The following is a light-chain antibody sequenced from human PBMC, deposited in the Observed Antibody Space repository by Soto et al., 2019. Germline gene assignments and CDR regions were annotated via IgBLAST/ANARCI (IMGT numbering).Light chain of an antibody. CDR3: LQHNGYPFT. CDR2: AAS. J-gene: IGKJ3*01. CDR1: QDIGNS. V-gene: IGKV1-17*03. Sequence: DIQMTQSPSAVSASVGDRVIITCRASQDIGNSLAWFQQKAGKVPERLIYAASTLQSGVPSRFSGSRSGTEFTLTISSLQPEDFASYYCLQHNGYPFTFGPGTKVD.